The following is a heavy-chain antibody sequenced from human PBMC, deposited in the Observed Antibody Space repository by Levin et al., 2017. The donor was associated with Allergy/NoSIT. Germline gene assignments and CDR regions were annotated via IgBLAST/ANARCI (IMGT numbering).Heavy chain of an antibody. CDR1: GFTFSSYA. CDR2: ISGSGGST. V-gene: IGHV3-23*01. D-gene: IGHD3-9*01. CDR3: ASRPYDILTGYWGYYYYMDV. J-gene: IGHJ6*03. Sequence: PGGSLRLSCAASGFTFSSYAMSWVRQAPGKGLEWVSAISGSGGSTYYADSVKGRFTISRDNSKNTLYLQMNSLRAEDTAVYYCASRPYDILTGYWGYYYYMDVWGKGTTVTVSS.